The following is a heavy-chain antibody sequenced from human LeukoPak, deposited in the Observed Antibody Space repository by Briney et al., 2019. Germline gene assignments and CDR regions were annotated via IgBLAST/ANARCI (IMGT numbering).Heavy chain of an antibody. J-gene: IGHJ6*02. D-gene: IGHD3-16*01. Sequence: PGGSLRLSCAASGFTFSSYSMNWVRQAPGKGLEWVSSISSSSSYIYYADSVKGRFTISRDNAKNSLYLQMNCLRAEDTAVYYCARDWGYYYYYGMDVWGQGTTVTVSS. CDR3: ARDWGYYYYYGMDV. V-gene: IGHV3-21*01. CDR2: ISSSSSYI. CDR1: GFTFSSYS.